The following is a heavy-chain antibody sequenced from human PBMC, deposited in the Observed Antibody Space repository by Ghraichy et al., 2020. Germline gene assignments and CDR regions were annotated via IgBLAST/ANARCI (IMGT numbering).Heavy chain of an antibody. D-gene: IGHD2/OR15-2a*01. J-gene: IGHJ5*02. Sequence: GGSLRLSCAASGFTFSNSCMSWVRQAPGKGLEWLGRIRRKADGGTTDYAAPVKGRFFFSRDDSKDTLYLQMNSLKTEDTAVYYCTTLGLSDTWGQGTLVTVSS. V-gene: IGHV3-15*01. CDR1: GFTFSNSC. CDR3: TTLGLSDT. CDR2: IRRKADGGTT.